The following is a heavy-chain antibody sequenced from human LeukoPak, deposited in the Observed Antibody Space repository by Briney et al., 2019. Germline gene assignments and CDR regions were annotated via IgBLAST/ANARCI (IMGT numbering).Heavy chain of an antibody. CDR1: GGSFSGYY. Sequence: PSETLSLTCAVYGGSFSGYYWSWIRQPPGKGLEWIGEINHSGSTNYNPSLKSRVTISVDTSKNQFSLKLSSVTTADTAVYYCARDHYGDYMDYWGQGTLVTVSS. CDR2: INHSGST. V-gene: IGHV4-34*01. CDR3: ARDHYGDYMDY. J-gene: IGHJ4*02. D-gene: IGHD4-17*01.